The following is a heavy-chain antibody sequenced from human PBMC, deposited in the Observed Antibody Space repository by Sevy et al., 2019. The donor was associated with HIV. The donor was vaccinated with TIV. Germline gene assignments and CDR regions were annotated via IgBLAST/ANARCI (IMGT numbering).Heavy chain of an antibody. CDR2: IRSKGNSYAT. CDR3: INGDLDY. D-gene: IGHD4-17*01. Sequence: GSLRLSCAASGFTFSDSTMHWVRQASGKGLEWVGRIRSKGNSYATAYAASLIGRFTISRDDSKNTAYLQMNSLKTEDTAVYYCINGDLDYWGRGTLVTVSS. CDR1: GFTFSDST. V-gene: IGHV3-73*01. J-gene: IGHJ4*02.